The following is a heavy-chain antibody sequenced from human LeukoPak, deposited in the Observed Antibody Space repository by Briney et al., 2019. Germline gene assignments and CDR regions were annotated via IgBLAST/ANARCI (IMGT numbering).Heavy chain of an antibody. CDR1: GGSINNYY. D-gene: IGHD5-18*01. Sequence: SETLSLTCSVSGGSINNYYGTWIRQAPGKGLEWIGNVYYTGTTNYNPSLKSRVTISVDTSKNQFSLKLSSVTAADTAVYYCARGRRVTDYWGQGTLVTVSS. CDR2: VYYTGTT. J-gene: IGHJ4*02. V-gene: IGHV4-59*01. CDR3: ARGRRVTDY.